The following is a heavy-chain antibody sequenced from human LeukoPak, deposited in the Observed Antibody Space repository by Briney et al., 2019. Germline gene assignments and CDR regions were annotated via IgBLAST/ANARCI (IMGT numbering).Heavy chain of an antibody. CDR3: TTVSGGGDCYRY. CDR1: GFTFTNAW. D-gene: IGHD2-21*01. CDR2: VKTKTDGGTI. J-gene: IGHJ4*02. Sequence: GGSLRLSXAASGFTFTNAWMTWVRQAPGKGLEWLGRVKTKTDGGTIDYAAPVKGRFTISRDDSKNTLFLQMDSLKIEDTAVYYCTTVSGGGDCYRYWGQGILVTVSS. V-gene: IGHV3-15*01.